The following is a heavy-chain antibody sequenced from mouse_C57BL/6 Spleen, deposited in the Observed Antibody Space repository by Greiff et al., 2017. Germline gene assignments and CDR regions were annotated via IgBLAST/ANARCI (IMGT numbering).Heavy chain of an antibody. CDR3: VRQGTGTDFDY. CDR2: IRSKSNNYAT. J-gene: IGHJ2*01. Sequence: EVKLVESGGGLVQPKGSLKLSCAASGFSFNTYAMNWVRQAPGKGLEWVARIRSKSNNYATYYADSVKDRFTISRDDSESMLYLQMNNLKTEDTAMYYCVRQGTGTDFDYWGQGTTLTVSS. CDR1: GFSFNTYA. V-gene: IGHV10-1*01. D-gene: IGHD4-1*01.